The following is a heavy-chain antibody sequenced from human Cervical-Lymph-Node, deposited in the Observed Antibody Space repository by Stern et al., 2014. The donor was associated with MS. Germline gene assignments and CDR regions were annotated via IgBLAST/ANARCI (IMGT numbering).Heavy chain of an antibody. CDR1: GYTFTNYA. D-gene: IGHD6-13*01. V-gene: IGHV1-18*01. Sequence: QVQLVESGAEVKKPGASLKVSCKASGYTFTNYAISWVRQVPGQGLEWMGWIGTKLGNTNSAQRFQDRVTLATDTSTNTVYMELRSLRSDDTAMYYCRAGADAFDVWGQGTMVTVS. J-gene: IGHJ3*01. CDR2: IGTKLGNT. CDR3: RAGADAFDV.